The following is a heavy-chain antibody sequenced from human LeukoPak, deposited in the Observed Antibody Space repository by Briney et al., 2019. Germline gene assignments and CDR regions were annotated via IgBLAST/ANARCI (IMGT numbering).Heavy chain of an antibody. V-gene: IGHV4-39*01. CDR2: IYYSGST. CDR3: ARGAEMATGHFDY. D-gene: IGHD5-24*01. Sequence: SETLSLTCTVSGGSISSSSYYWGWIRQPPGKGLEWIGSIYYSGSTYYNPSLKSRATISVDTSKNQFSLKLGSVTAADTAVYYCARGAEMATGHFDYWGQGTLVTVSS. J-gene: IGHJ4*02. CDR1: GGSISSSSYY.